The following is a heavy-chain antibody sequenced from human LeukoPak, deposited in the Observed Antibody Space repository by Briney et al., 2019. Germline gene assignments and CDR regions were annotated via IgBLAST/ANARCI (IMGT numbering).Heavy chain of an antibody. CDR2: ISASGGNT. V-gene: IGHV3-23*01. J-gene: IGHJ4*02. CDR1: GFTFSSYA. Sequence: GGSLRLSCAASGFTFSSYAMNWVRQAPGKGLEWVSGISASGGNTYYADSVEGRFTISRDNSKNTLYLQMNSLRAEDTAVYYCAKDPVQKYCSGGSCYQTSYWGQGTLVTVSS. D-gene: IGHD2-15*01. CDR3: AKDPVQKYCSGGSCYQTSY.